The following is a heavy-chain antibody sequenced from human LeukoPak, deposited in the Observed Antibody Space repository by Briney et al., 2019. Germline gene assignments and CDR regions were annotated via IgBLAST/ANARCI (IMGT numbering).Heavy chain of an antibody. CDR2: INPSGGST. CDR1: GYTFTSYY. D-gene: IGHD3-10*01. CDR3: ARDAELLWFGELSGFDY. J-gene: IGHJ4*02. Sequence: GASVKVSCKASGYTFTSYYMHWVRQAPGQGLEWMGIINPSGGSTSYAQKFQGRVTMTRDTSTSTVYMELSSLRSGDTAVYYCARDAELLWFGELSGFDYWGQGTLVTVSS. V-gene: IGHV1-46*01.